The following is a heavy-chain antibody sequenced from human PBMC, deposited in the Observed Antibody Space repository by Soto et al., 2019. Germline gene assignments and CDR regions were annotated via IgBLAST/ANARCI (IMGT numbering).Heavy chain of an antibody. CDR3: ARWRWYYYGSGSYYWFDP. D-gene: IGHD3-10*01. J-gene: IGHJ5*02. V-gene: IGHV4-4*02. CDR2: IYHSGST. CDR1: GGSISSSNW. Sequence: SETLSLTCAVSGGSISSSNWWSWVRQPPGKGLEWIGEIYHSGSTNYNPSLKSRVTISVDKSKNQFSLKLSSVTAADTAVYYCARWRWYYYGSGSYYWFDPWGQGTLVTVSS.